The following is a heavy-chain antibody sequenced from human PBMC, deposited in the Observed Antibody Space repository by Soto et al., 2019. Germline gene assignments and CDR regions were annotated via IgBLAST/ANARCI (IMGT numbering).Heavy chain of an antibody. CDR3: ARGRRHIVVVQEECMDV. CDR1: GGSISSSNW. CDR2: IYHSGST. J-gene: IGHJ6*04. D-gene: IGHD2-2*01. V-gene: IGHV4-4*02. Sequence: SETLSRPCAVCGGSISSSNWWSWVRQPPRKGLEWIGEIYHSGSTKYNPSLKSRVPISVDKYKTQFSLKLSSVTAADTPVYYWARGRRHIVVVQEECMDVCEKGARESVSS.